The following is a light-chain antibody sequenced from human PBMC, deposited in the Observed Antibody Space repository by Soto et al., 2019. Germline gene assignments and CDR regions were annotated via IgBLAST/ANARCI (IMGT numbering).Light chain of an antibody. CDR3: CSFTDATSSPYV. V-gene: IGLV2-23*01. CDR1: SNDIGKYDL. J-gene: IGLJ1*01. CDR2: GGS. Sequence: QSALNQPASVSGSPGQSITLSCTGSSNDIGKYDLVSWYQHHPDKAPKLLVYGGSKRPSGISGRFSASKSGNTASLTISGLQAEDEADYYCCSFTDATSSPYVFGTGTKLTVL.